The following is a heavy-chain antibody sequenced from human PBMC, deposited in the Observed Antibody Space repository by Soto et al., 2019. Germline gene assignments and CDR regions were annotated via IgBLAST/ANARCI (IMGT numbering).Heavy chain of an antibody. D-gene: IGHD6-19*01. CDR2: INHSGST. V-gene: IGHV4-34*01. CDR3: ARGGIAVAIGGVY. CDR1: GGSFSGYY. Sequence: QVQLQQWGAGLLKPSETLSLTCAVYGGSFSGYYWSWIRQPPGKGLEWIGEINHSGSTNYNPSLRSRVTISVHTSKNPFTLRLSSVTAADTAGYYCARGGIAVAIGGVYWGQGTLVTVSS. J-gene: IGHJ4*02.